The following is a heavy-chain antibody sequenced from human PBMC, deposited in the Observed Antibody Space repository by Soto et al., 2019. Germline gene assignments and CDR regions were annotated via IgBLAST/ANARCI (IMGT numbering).Heavy chain of an antibody. CDR1: GGTFSSYT. CDR2: IIPILGIA. CDR3: ARGVVVGYGYYGVYYYYYMDV. J-gene: IGHJ6*03. D-gene: IGHD4-17*01. V-gene: IGHV1-69*02. Sequence: QVQLVQSGAEVKKPGSSVKVSCKASGGTFSSYTISWVRHAPGQGLEWMGRIIPILGIANYAQKFQGRVTITADKSTSTAYMELSSLRSEDTAVYYCARGVVVGYGYYGVYYYYYMDVWGKGTTVTVSS.